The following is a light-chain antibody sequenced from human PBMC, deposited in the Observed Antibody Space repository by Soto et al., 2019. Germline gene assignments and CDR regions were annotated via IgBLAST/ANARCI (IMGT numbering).Light chain of an antibody. CDR1: SSNIGAGYD. CDR3: QSYDSSLSGHYV. V-gene: IGLV1-40*01. J-gene: IGLJ1*01. Sequence: QSVLTQPPSVSGAPGQRVTISCTGSSSNIGAGYDVHWYQQLPGTAPKLLIYGNSNRPSGVPDRFSGSKSDTSASLAITGIQAEDEAYYYCQSYDSSLSGHYVFGTGTKVTVL. CDR2: GNS.